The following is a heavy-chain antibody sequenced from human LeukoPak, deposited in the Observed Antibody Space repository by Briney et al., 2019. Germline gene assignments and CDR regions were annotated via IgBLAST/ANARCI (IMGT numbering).Heavy chain of an antibody. CDR2: ISSSGDTI. D-gene: IGHD5-12*01. CDR3: ARRGYSGSLDY. CDR1: GFTFSSYE. J-gene: IGHJ4*02. Sequence: GGSLRLSCAASGFTFSSYEMNWVRQAPGKGLEWVSYISSSGDTIYYADSVKGRLTISRDNAKNSLYLQMNSLRAEDTAVYYCARRGYSGSLDYWGQGTLVTVSP. V-gene: IGHV3-48*03.